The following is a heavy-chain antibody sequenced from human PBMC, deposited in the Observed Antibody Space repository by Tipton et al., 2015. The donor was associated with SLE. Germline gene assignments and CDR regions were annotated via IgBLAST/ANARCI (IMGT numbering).Heavy chain of an antibody. J-gene: IGHJ6*02. D-gene: IGHD4-17*01. CDR1: GFTFDDYA. Sequence: SLRLSCAASGFTFDDYAMHWVRQAPGKGLEWVSGISWNSGRIGYADSVKGRFTISRDNAKNSLDLQMNSLRAEDTALYYCAKDNSTVIPSLGMDVWGQGTTVTVSS. V-gene: IGHV3-9*01. CDR2: ISWNSGRI. CDR3: AKDNSTVIPSLGMDV.